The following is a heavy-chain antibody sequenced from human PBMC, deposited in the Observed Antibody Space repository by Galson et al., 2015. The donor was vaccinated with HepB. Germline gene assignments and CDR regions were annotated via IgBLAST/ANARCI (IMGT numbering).Heavy chain of an antibody. CDR1: GFTFSSSG. Sequence: SLRLSCAASGFTFSSSGMHWVRQAPGKGLEWVAVISYDGSNKYYADSVKGRFTISRDNSKNTRYLQMNSLRTEDTAVYYCAKTMVVAGYSSSWYNLDYWGQGTLVTVSS. V-gene: IGHV3-30*18. CDR2: ISYDGSNK. CDR3: AKTMVVAGYSSSWYNLDY. D-gene: IGHD6-13*01. J-gene: IGHJ4*02.